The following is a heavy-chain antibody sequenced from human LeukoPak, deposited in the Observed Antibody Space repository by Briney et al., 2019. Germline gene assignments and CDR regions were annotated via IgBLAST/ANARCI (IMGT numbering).Heavy chain of an antibody. CDR3: ARVTGYMIEVFFDS. J-gene: IGHJ4*02. Sequence: PSETLSLTCTVSGGSISSGSYYCSWIRQPAGKGLEWIGRMYTSGNTHYKPSLKSRVTISVDTSKNQFSLKLSSVTAAHTAVYYCARVTGYMIEVFFDSWGQGTLVTVSS. CDR2: MYTSGNT. D-gene: IGHD3-22*01. V-gene: IGHV4-61*02. CDR1: GGSISSGSYY.